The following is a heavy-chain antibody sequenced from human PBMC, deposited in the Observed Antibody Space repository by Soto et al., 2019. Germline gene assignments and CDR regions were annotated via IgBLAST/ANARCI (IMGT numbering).Heavy chain of an antibody. CDR2: ISSNGGST. J-gene: IGHJ3*02. D-gene: IGHD4-17*01. V-gene: IGHV3-64*01. Sequence: EVQLVESGGGLVQPGGSLRLSCAASGFTFSSYAMHWVRQAPGKGLEYVSAISSNGGSTYYVNSVKGRFTISRDNSKNTLYLQMGSLRAEDMAVYYCARDGLRQYAFDIWGQGTMVTVSS. CDR1: GFTFSSYA. CDR3: ARDGLRQYAFDI.